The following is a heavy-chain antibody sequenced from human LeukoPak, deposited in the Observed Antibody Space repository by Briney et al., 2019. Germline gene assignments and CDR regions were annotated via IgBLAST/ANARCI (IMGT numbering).Heavy chain of an antibody. CDR2: IYTSGST. CDR3: ARGPHETTVSVYYFDY. D-gene: IGHD4-17*01. CDR1: GGSISSGSYY. J-gene: IGHJ4*02. V-gene: IGHV4-61*02. Sequence: PSETLSLTCTVSGGSISSGSYYWSCIRQPAGKGLECIGRIYTSGSTNYNPSLKSRVTISVDTSKNQFSLKLSSVTAADTAVYYCARGPHETTVSVYYFDYWGQGTLVTVSS.